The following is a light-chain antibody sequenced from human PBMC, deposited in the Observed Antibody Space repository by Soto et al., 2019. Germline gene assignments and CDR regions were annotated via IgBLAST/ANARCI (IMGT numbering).Light chain of an antibody. CDR3: QHRSNAVT. CDR1: QSVSSY. J-gene: IGKJ2*01. Sequence: EIVLTQSPATLSLSPGERATLSCRASQSVSSYLAWYQQKPGQAPRLLIYDASNRATRIPGRFSGSGSATDFTIPISSLEPEDVAVYHCQHRSNAVTFGPGTKLEIK. CDR2: DAS. V-gene: IGKV3-11*01.